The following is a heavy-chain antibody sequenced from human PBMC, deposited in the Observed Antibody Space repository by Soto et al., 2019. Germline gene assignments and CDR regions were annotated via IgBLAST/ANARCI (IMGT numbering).Heavy chain of an antibody. CDR1: GYTFTSYA. Sequence: QVQLVQSGAEVKKPGASVKVSCKASGYTFTSYAMHWVRQAPGQRLEWMGWINAGNGNTKYSQKFQGRVTITRDTSASTAYMELSSLRSEDTAVYYCARGVRYCSSTSCYPFDYWGQGTLVTVSS. J-gene: IGHJ4*02. CDR3: ARGVRYCSSTSCYPFDY. D-gene: IGHD2-2*01. CDR2: INAGNGNT. V-gene: IGHV1-3*01.